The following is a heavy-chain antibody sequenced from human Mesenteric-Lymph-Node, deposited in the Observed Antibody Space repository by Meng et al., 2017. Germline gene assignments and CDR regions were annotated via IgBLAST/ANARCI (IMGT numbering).Heavy chain of an antibody. CDR1: GGSISSSSYY. CDR2: IYYSGST. D-gene: IGHD4-17*01. CDR3: ARDIMVTTSYYYYYYGMDV. J-gene: IGHJ6*02. V-gene: IGHV4-39*07. Sequence: SETLSLTCTVSGGSISSSSYYWGWIRQPPGKGLEWIGSIYYSGSTYYNPSLKSRVTISVDTSKNQFSLKLSSVTAADTAVYYCARDIMVTTSYYYYYYGMDVWGQGTTVTVSS.